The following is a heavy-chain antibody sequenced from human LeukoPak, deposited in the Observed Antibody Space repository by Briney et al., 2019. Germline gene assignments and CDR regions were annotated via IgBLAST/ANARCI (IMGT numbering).Heavy chain of an antibody. CDR1: GGSFSGYY. Sequence: PSETLSLTCAVYGGSFSGYYWSWIRQPPGKGLEWIGEINHSGSTNYNPSLKSRVTISVDTSKNQFSLKLSSVTAADTAVYYCARVWYYYGSGSRAYYYYYYMDVWGKGTTVTISS. J-gene: IGHJ6*03. V-gene: IGHV4-34*01. CDR2: INHSGST. D-gene: IGHD3-10*01. CDR3: ARVWYYYGSGSRAYYYYYYMDV.